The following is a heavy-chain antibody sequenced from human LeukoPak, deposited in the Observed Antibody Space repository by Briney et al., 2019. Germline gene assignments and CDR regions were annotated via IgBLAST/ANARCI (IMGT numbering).Heavy chain of an antibody. Sequence: GGSLRLSCAASGFIFSNYWMTWVRQATGKGLEWVANIKQDGSAKHYADSVKGRFTISRDNARNSLYLQMNSLRAEDTSVYYCARDYRSSWYVRGQGTLVTVSS. CDR3: ARDYRSSWYV. V-gene: IGHV3-7*03. CDR1: GFIFSNYW. J-gene: IGHJ4*02. D-gene: IGHD6-13*01. CDR2: IKQDGSAK.